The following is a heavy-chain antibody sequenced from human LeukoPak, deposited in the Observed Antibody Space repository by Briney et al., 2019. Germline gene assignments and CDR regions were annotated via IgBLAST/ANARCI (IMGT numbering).Heavy chain of an antibody. CDR3: ANPGYSSGWDNFDY. CDR2: ISGGGVTS. J-gene: IGHJ4*02. CDR1: GFTFTSYA. V-gene: IGHV3-23*01. D-gene: IGHD6-19*01. Sequence: PGGSLRLSCAASGFTFTSYAMTWVRQAPGKGLEWVSAISGGGVTSYYADSVKGRFTISRDNSKSTLYLQMNSLRAEDTAVYYCANPGYSSGWDNFDYWGQGTLVTVSS.